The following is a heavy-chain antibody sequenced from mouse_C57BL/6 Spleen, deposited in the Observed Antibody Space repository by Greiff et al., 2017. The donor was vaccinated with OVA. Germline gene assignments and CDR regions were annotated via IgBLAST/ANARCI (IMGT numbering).Heavy chain of an antibody. Sequence: EVQLQQSGPGLVKPSQSLSLTCSVTGYSITSGYYWNWIRQFPGNKLEWMGYISYDGSNNYNPSLKNRISITRDTSKNQFFLKLNSVTTEDTATYYCAREANYYGVYAMDYWGQGTSVTVSS. CDR1: GYSITSGYY. CDR2: ISYDGSN. CDR3: AREANYYGVYAMDY. D-gene: IGHD1-1*01. J-gene: IGHJ4*01. V-gene: IGHV3-6*01.